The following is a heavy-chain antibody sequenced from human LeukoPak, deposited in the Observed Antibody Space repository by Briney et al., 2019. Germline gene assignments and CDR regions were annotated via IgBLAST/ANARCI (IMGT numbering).Heavy chain of an antibody. D-gene: IGHD2-2*02. Sequence: SEALSLTCTVSGGSISSGGYYWSWIRQHPGKGLEWIGYIYYSGSTYYNPSLKSRVTISVDTSKNQFSLKLSSVTAADTAVYYCARGGIVVVPAAINWFDPWGQGTLVTVSS. CDR3: ARGGIVVVPAAINWFDP. CDR1: GGSISSGGYY. J-gene: IGHJ5*02. CDR2: IYYSGST. V-gene: IGHV4-31*03.